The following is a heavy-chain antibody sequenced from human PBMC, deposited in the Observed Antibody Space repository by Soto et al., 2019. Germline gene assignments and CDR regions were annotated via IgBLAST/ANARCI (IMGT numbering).Heavy chain of an antibody. CDR3: AKEGEAAPGTWIDY. J-gene: IGHJ4*02. CDR2: LSGSGAST. D-gene: IGHD6-13*01. CDR1: GFTFRNYA. V-gene: IGHV3-23*01. Sequence: EVQLLESGGGLVPPGGSLRLYCAASGFTFRNYAMTWVRLAPGKGLESVSGLSGSGASTYYADSVKGRFTISRDTSKNTLYLQMNSLRPEDTAVYYCAKEGEAAPGTWIDYWGQGTLVTVSS.